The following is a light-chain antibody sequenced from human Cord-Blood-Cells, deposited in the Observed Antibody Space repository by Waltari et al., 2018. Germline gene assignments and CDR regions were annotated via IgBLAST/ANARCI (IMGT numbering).Light chain of an antibody. V-gene: IGLV2-14*01. Sequence: QSSLSQHASVSGPPGPSITISCTGTSSDVGGHNYFSWYQQHPGKAPKRMIYEVSNRPSGVSNRFSGSKSGNTASLTISGLQAEDEADYYCSSYTSSSTRVFGTGTKVTVL. CDR2: EVS. CDR3: SSYTSSSTRV. J-gene: IGLJ1*01. CDR1: SSDVGGHNY.